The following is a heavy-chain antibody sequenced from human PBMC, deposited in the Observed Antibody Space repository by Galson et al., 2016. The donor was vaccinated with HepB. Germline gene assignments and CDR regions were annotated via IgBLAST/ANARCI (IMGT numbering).Heavy chain of an antibody. V-gene: IGHV3-23*01. Sequence: SLRLSCAASGFTFNTYVMSWVRQAPGKGLEWVSGISGSGGTTYYADSVKGRFTISRDNSKNTLFLQMISLRAEDTAIYYCAQFSGAARHWGQGTLVTVSS. CDR1: GFTFNTYV. J-gene: IGHJ4*02. CDR3: AQFSGAARH. D-gene: IGHD3-10*01. CDR2: ISGSGGTT.